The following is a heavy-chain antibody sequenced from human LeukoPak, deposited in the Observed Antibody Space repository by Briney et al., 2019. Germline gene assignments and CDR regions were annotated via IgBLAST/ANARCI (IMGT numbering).Heavy chain of an antibody. Sequence: GGSLRLSCAASGFTVSSNYMSWVRQAPGKGLEWVSVIYSGGSTYYADSVKGRFTISRDNSKNTLYLQMNSLRAEDTAVYYCARENLSGGYHNAFDVWGQGTMVTVSS. J-gene: IGHJ3*01. CDR1: GFTVSSNY. CDR3: ARENLSGGYHNAFDV. CDR2: IYSGGST. V-gene: IGHV3-53*01. D-gene: IGHD3-22*01.